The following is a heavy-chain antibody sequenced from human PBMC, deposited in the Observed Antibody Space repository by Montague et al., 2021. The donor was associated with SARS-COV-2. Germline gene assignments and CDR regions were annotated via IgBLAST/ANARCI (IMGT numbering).Heavy chain of an antibody. J-gene: IGHJ5*01. D-gene: IGHD5/OR15-5a*01. V-gene: IGHV4-59*01. CDR1: GGSMNSYY. Sequence: SETLSLTCSVSGGSMNSYYWSWLRQTPGKGLEWIGYIYYRRSTNYNPSLKSRVPISVDTSKNQFSLSLTSATAADTAVYYCARESTYNRFDSWGQGTLVTVSS. CDR2: IYYRRST. CDR3: ARESTYNRFDS.